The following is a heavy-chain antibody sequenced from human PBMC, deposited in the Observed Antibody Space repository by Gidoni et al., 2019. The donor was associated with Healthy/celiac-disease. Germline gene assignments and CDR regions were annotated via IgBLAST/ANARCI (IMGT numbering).Heavy chain of an antibody. CDR3: ARDGFIANLLYYYYYMDV. V-gene: IGHV3-30-3*01. J-gene: IGHJ6*03. Sequence: QVQLVESGGGVVQPGRSLRLSCAASGFTFSSYALHWVRQAPGKGLEWVAVRSYDGSNKYYADSVKGRFTISRDNSKNTLYLQMNSLRAEDTAVYYCARDGFIANLLYYYYYMDVWGKGTTVTVSS. CDR2: RSYDGSNK. CDR1: GFTFSSYA. D-gene: IGHD2-15*01.